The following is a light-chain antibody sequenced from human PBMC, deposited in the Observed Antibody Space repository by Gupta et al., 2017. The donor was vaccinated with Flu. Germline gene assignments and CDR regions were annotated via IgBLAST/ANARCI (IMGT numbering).Light chain of an antibody. Sequence: QSAPTQPPSASGSPGQSVTISCTGTSSDVGLYNYVSWYQQHPGKAPKLMIYDVSKRPSGVPDRFSGSKSGNTASLTVSGLQAEDEADYYCTSYAGSGNWVFGAGTKITVL. V-gene: IGLV2-8*01. CDR1: SSDVGLYNY. CDR2: DVS. CDR3: TSYAGSGNWV. J-gene: IGLJ1*01.